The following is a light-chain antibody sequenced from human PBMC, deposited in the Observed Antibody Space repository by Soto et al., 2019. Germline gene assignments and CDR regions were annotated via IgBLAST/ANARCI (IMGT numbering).Light chain of an antibody. CDR1: QASSSS. V-gene: IGKV1-9*01. Sequence: DIQLTQSPSFLSASVGDKVTITCRASQASSSSLAWYQQNPGQAPNLLIHAASTLQSGVPSRFSGSGSGTEVTLTISSLQPEDFATYYCQQLNSYPLTCGGGAKVEI. J-gene: IGKJ4*01. CDR2: AAS. CDR3: QQLNSYPLT.